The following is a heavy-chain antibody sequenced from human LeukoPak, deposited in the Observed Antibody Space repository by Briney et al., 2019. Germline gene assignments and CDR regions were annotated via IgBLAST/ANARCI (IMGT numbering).Heavy chain of an antibody. J-gene: IGHJ4*02. Sequence: ASVKVSCKASGYTFTSYDFNLVRHATGQGLEWMGWMNPKSGNTGYAQKFQGRVTMTRDTSISTAYMELGSLRSEDTAVYYCARVTGGIDYWGQGTLVTVSS. CDR2: MNPKSGNT. V-gene: IGHV1-8*01. CDR3: ARVTGGIDY. CDR1: GYTFTSYD. D-gene: IGHD7-27*01.